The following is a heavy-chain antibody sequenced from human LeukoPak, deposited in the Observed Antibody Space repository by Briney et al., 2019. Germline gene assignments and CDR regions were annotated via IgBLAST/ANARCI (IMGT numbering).Heavy chain of an antibody. D-gene: IGHD3-16*01. J-gene: IGHJ3*02. Sequence: SQTLSLTCAVSGGSISSGGYSWSWIRQPPGKGLEWIGYIYHSGGTYYNPSLKSRVTISVDRSKNQFSLKLSSVTAADTAVYYCARAPYENAFDIWGQGTMVTVSS. CDR3: ARAPYENAFDI. CDR2: IYHSGGT. CDR1: GGSISSGGYS. V-gene: IGHV4-30-2*01.